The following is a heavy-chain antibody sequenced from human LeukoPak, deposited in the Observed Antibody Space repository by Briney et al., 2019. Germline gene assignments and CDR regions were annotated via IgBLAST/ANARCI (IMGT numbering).Heavy chain of an antibody. J-gene: IGHJ2*01. CDR3: ARERRYFDL. V-gene: IGHV4-61*02. Sequence: SQTLSLTCTVSGGSISSGSYYWSWIRQPAGKGLEWIGRIYTSGGTNYNPSPKSRVTISVDTSKNQFSLKLSSVTAADTAVYYCARERRYFDLWGRGTLVTVSS. CDR1: GGSISSGSYY. CDR2: IYTSGGT.